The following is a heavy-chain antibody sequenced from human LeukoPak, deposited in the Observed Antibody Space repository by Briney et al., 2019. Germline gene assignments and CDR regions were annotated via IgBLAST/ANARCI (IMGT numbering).Heavy chain of an antibody. CDR1: GFTVSGNY. CDR2: IYHSGST. Sequence: GSLRLSCAVSGFTVSGNYMSWIRHAPGKGLEWIGEIYHSGSTNYNPSLKSRVTISVDKSKNQFSLKLSSVTAADTAVYYCARGESYYPFDYWGQGTLVTVSS. D-gene: IGHD1-26*01. CDR3: ARGESYYPFDY. J-gene: IGHJ4*02. V-gene: IGHV4-4*02.